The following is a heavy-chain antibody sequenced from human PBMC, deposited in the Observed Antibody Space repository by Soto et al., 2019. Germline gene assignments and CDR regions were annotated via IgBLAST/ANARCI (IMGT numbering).Heavy chain of an antibody. Sequence: VQLLQSGGALLQPGGSLRLSCEASGFIFATTAMGWVRQAPGKGLEGVSTISGSGVRTYYADSVKGRFTISRGNSKNTLFLQMNSLRADDTAVYFCAAVMGSDYDYVWGSLSFDHWGQGALVTVST. V-gene: IGHV3-23*01. J-gene: IGHJ4*02. CDR3: AAVMGSDYDYVWGSLSFDH. CDR2: ISGSGVRT. CDR1: GFIFATTA. D-gene: IGHD3-16*01.